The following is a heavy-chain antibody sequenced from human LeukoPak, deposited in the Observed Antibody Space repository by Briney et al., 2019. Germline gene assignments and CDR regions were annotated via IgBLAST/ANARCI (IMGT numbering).Heavy chain of an antibody. CDR2: INHSGSI. V-gene: IGHV4-34*01. D-gene: IGHD6-19*01. Sequence: NPSETLSLTCAVYGGSFSGYYWSWIRQPPGKGLEWIGEINHSGSINYNPSLKSRVTISVDTSKNQFSLKLSSVTAADTAVYYCARVQWLGPLGYWGQGTLVTVSS. J-gene: IGHJ4*02. CDR3: ARVQWLGPLGY. CDR1: GGSFSGYY.